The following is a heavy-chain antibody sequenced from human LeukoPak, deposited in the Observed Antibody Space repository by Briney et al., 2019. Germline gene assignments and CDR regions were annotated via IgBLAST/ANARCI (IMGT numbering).Heavy chain of an antibody. Sequence: PSETLSLTCAVYGGSFSGYYWSWIRQPPGKGLEWIGEINHSGSTNYNPSLKSRVTISVDTSKNQFSLKLSSVTAADTAVYYCARGRLTMVRGVTHPSTVRFDYWGQGTLVTVSS. J-gene: IGHJ4*02. CDR2: INHSGST. CDR3: ARGRLTMVRGVTHPSTVRFDY. V-gene: IGHV4-34*01. CDR1: GGSFSGYY. D-gene: IGHD3-10*01.